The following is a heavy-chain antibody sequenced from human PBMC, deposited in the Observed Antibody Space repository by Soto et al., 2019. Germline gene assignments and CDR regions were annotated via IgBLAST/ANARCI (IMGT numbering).Heavy chain of an antibody. D-gene: IGHD5-12*01. V-gene: IGHV1-69*01. CDR2: IIPIFGTA. CDR1: GGTFSSYA. Sequence: QVQLVQSGAEVKKPGSSVKVSCKASGGTFSSYAISWVRQAPGQGLEWMGGIIPIFGTANYAQKFQGRVTITADESTSTAYMELSSLRSEDTAVYYCARGRRWLQSPLRGTAHVWGQGTTVTVSS. J-gene: IGHJ6*02. CDR3: ARGRRWLQSPLRGTAHV.